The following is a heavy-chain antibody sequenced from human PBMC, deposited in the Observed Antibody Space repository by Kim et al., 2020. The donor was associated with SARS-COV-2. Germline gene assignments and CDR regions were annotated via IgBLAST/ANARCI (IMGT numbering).Heavy chain of an antibody. CDR3: TRDGTRSCAHDY. CDR2: ISNTSGTI. Sequence: GGSLRLSCGTSGFFNDYYINWIRQAPGRGREWVSYISNTSGTISYADSVRSRFTISRDNAKNSLYLQMNSLRAEDTAVYYCTRDGTRSCAHDYWGQGTLVTVSS. V-gene: IGHV3-11*04. CDR1: GFFNDYY. J-gene: IGHJ4*02. D-gene: IGHD2-21*01.